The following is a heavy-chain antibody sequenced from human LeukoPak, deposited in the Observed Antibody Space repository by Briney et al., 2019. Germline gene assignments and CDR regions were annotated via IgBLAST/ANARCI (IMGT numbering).Heavy chain of an antibody. CDR1: GFTVSSNY. D-gene: IGHD3-22*01. J-gene: IGHJ3*02. CDR3: AKIITMIVVAEGAFDI. CDR2: IYSGGST. V-gene: IGHV3-53*01. Sequence: PGESLRLSCAASGFTVSSNYMSWVRQAPGKGLEWVSVIYSGGSTYYADSVKGRFTISRDNSKNTLYLQMNSLRAEDTAVYYCAKIITMIVVAEGAFDIWGQGTMVTVSS.